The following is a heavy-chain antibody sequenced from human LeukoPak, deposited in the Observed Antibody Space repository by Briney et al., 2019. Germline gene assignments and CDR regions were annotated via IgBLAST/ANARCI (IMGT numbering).Heavy chain of an antibody. CDR3: ARGSYYGSGNDFRFDP. CDR2: IHYTGST. V-gene: IGHV4-59*01. CDR1: GGSINSYY. Sequence: SETLSLTCTVSGGSINSYYWSWIRQPPGKGLECIGYIHYTGSTNYNPSLKSRVTISVDTSKNQFSLKLSSVTAADTAIYYCARGSYYGSGNDFRFDPWGQGTLVTVSS. D-gene: IGHD3-10*01. J-gene: IGHJ5*02.